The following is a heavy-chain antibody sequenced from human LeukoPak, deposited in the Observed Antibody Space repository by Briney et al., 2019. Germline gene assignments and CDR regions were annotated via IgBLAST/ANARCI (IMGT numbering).Heavy chain of an antibody. CDR3: ATVGHDYVWGSYGGAFDI. CDR1: GYTLTELS. J-gene: IGHJ3*02. Sequence: RASVKVSCKVSGYTLTELSMHWVRQAPGKGLEWMGGFDPEDGETIYAQKFQGRVTMTEDTSTDTAYMELSSLRSEDTAVYYCATVGHDYVWGSYGGAFDIWGQGTMVTVSS. V-gene: IGHV1-24*01. D-gene: IGHD3-16*01. CDR2: FDPEDGET.